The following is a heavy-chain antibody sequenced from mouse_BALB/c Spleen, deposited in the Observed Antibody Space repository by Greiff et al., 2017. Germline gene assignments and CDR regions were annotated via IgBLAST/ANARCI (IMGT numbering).Heavy chain of an antibody. D-gene: IGHD3-3*01. CDR1: GFTFSSFG. Sequence: EVKLVESGGGLVQPGGSRKLSCAASGFTFSSFGMHWVRQAPEKGLEWVAYICSGSSTIYYADTVKGRFTISRDNPKNTLFLQMTSLRSEDTAMYYCARSGDRAWFAYWGQGTLVTVSA. CDR2: ICSGSSTI. V-gene: IGHV5-17*02. CDR3: ARSGDRAWFAY. J-gene: IGHJ3*01.